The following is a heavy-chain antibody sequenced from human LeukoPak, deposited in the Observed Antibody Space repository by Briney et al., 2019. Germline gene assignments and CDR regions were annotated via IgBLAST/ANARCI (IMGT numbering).Heavy chain of an antibody. V-gene: IGHV4-59*01. Sequence: PSETLSLTCTVSGGSISSYYWSWIRQPPGKGLEWIGYIYYSGSTNYNPSLKSRVTISVDTSKNQFSLKLSSVTAADTAVYYCAKGWFGGKYFDYWGQGTLVTVSS. CDR1: GGSISSYY. CDR3: AKGWFGGKYFDY. D-gene: IGHD3-10*01. J-gene: IGHJ4*02. CDR2: IYYSGST.